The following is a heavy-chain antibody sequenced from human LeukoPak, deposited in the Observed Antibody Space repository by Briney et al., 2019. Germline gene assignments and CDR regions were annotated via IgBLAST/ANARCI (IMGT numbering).Heavy chain of an antibody. CDR2: IIPLFGTA. J-gene: IGHJ3*02. CDR3: ASPYDYGDHYLDALHI. D-gene: IGHD4-17*01. V-gene: IGHV1-69*06. Sequence: ASVKVSCKASGYTFTSNDINRVRQATGQGLEWMGRIIPLFGTADYAQRYQGRVTISADSSLNTAYLELSSLTSEDTAVYYCASPYDYGDHYLDALHIWGQGTIVTVSS. CDR1: GYTFTSND.